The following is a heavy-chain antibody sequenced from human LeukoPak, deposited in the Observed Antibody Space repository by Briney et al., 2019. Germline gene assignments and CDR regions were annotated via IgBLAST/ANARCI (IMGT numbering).Heavy chain of an antibody. Sequence: GGSLRLSCAASGFTFSSYGMSWVRQAPGKGLEWVSGISGSGGSTYYADSVKGRFTISRDSSKNTLYLQMNSLRAEDTAVYYCAKDAQYQPKRWFDPWGQGTLVTVSS. CDR3: AKDAQYQPKRWFDP. D-gene: IGHD2-2*01. CDR2: ISGSGGST. J-gene: IGHJ5*02. V-gene: IGHV3-23*01. CDR1: GFTFSSYG.